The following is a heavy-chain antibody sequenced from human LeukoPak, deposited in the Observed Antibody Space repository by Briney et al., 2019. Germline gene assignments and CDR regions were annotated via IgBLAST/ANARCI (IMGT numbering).Heavy chain of an antibody. CDR1: GFTFGDYA. Sequence: GGSLRLSCTASGFTFGDYAMSWFRQAPGKGLEWVGFIRSKAYDGTIEYAASVKGRFTISRHDSKRIAYLQMHRLKTEDTAVYYCTRGGFALRFLEWLPHDPFHYWRQGTLVTLSS. CDR2: IRSKAYDGTI. J-gene: IGHJ4*02. V-gene: IGHV3-49*03. CDR3: TRGGFALRFLEWLPHDPFHY. D-gene: IGHD3-3*01.